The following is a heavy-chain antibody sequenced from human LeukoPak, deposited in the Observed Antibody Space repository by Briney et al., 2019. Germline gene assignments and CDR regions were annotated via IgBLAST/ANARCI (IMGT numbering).Heavy chain of an antibody. V-gene: IGHV4-59*01. D-gene: IGHD3-22*01. CDR3: ARETTYYYDSSGYPIDAFDI. Sequence: SETLSLTCAVYGGSFSGYYWSWIRQPPGKGLEWIGYIYYSGSTNYNPSLKSRVTISVDTSKNQFSLKLSSVTAADTAVYYCARETTYYYDSSGYPIDAFDIWGQGTMVTVSS. CDR2: IYYSGST. CDR1: GGSFSGYY. J-gene: IGHJ3*02.